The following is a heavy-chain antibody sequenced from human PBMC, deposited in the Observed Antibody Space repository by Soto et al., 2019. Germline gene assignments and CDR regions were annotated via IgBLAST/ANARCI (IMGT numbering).Heavy chain of an antibody. Sequence: GGSLRLSCAASGFTFSSYGMHWVRQAPGKGLEWVAVIWYDGSNNYYADSARGRFTISRDNSKNTLYLQMNSLRAEDTAVYYCASPRYSSGWYYFDYWGQGTLVTVSS. CDR1: GFTFSSYG. J-gene: IGHJ4*02. CDR3: ASPRYSSGWYYFDY. D-gene: IGHD6-19*01. CDR2: IWYDGSNN. V-gene: IGHV3-33*01.